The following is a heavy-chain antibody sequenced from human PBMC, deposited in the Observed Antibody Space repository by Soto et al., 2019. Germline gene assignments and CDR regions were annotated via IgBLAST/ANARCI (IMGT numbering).Heavy chain of an antibody. CDR1: GFTFNTYW. V-gene: IGHV3-74*01. J-gene: IGHJ6*02. Sequence: EVQLVESGGGLVQPGGSLRLSCAASGFTFNTYWMHWVRQAPGRGLVWVSRLNSDGSSKYYGDSMKGRFTISRDNADNTVYLQMNSLRDEDKAVYFCVIGFKNYYAMDVWGQGTTVTVSS. CDR3: VIGFKNYYAMDV. CDR2: LNSDGSSK.